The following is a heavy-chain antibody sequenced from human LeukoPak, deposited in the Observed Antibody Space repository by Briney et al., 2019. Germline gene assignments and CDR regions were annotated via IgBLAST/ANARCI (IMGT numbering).Heavy chain of an antibody. Sequence: GGSLRLSCAASGFSLSAYNMNWVRQTPGKGLEWVASISRSSSYIYYADSVKSRFTISRDNAKHSLYLQMNSLRAEDTAVYYCARYQSSSWYPYFDYWGQGTLVTVSS. D-gene: IGHD6-13*01. CDR2: ISRSSSYI. V-gene: IGHV3-21*01. CDR3: ARYQSSSWYPYFDY. CDR1: GFSLSAYN. J-gene: IGHJ4*02.